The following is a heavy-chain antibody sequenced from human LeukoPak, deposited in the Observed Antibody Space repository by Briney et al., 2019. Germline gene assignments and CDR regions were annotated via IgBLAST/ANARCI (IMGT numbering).Heavy chain of an antibody. V-gene: IGHV3-21*01. CDR3: AREGVGSSPPYIDAFDI. D-gene: IGHD6-6*01. J-gene: IGHJ3*02. Sequence: GGSLRLSCAASGFTFSSYSMNWVRQAPGKGLEWASSISSSSSYIYYADSVKGRFTISRDNAKNSLYLQMNSLRAEDTAVYYCAREGVGSSPPYIDAFDIWGQGTMVTVSS. CDR2: ISSSSSYI. CDR1: GFTFSSYS.